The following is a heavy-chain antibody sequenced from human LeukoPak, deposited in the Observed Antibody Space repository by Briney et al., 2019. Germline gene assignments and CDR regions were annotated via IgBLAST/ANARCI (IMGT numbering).Heavy chain of an antibody. J-gene: IGHJ6*02. CDR1: GFSFSSNG. CDR2: IQTGGDPK. CDR3: AREASTEIIGGMDV. V-gene: IGHV3-30*02. Sequence: GGSLRLSCAASGFSFSSNGIHWVRQAPGKGLEWVSFIQTGGDPKYYADSVRGRFTISRDNSKKTCSLQMDSLGVEDTATYYCAREASTEIIGGMDVRGQGTTVTVTS. D-gene: IGHD2-8*02.